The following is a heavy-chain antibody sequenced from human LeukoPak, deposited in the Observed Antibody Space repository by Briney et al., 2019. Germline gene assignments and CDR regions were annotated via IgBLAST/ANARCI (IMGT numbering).Heavy chain of an antibody. CDR2: IYYSGST. Sequence: PSETLSLTCTVSGGSISSSSYYWGWIRQPPGKGLEWIGSIYYSGSTYYNPSLKSRVTISVDTSKNQFSLKLSSGTAADTAVYYCAREKRITMVRGQGYYYYYMDVWGKGTTVTISS. D-gene: IGHD3-10*01. CDR3: AREKRITMVRGQGYYYYYMDV. J-gene: IGHJ6*03. CDR1: GGSISSSSYY. V-gene: IGHV4-39*07.